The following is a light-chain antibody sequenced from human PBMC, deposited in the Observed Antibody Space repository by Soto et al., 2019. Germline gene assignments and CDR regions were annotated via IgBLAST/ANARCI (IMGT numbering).Light chain of an antibody. Sequence: QSALTQPASVSGSPGQSITISCTGTSSDVGAYNYVSWYQQHPGKAPKLMIYEVSNRPSGVSNRFSGSKSGNTASLTISGLQAEDEADYFCMSYTISNTRVFGGGTKVTVL. CDR2: EVS. J-gene: IGLJ3*02. CDR1: SSDVGAYNY. CDR3: MSYTISNTRV. V-gene: IGLV2-14*01.